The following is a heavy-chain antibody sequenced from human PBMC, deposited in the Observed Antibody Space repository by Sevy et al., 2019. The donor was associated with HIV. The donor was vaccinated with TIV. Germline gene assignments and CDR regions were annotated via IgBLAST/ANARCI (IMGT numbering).Heavy chain of an antibody. CDR2: FFHSDNF. Sequence: SETLSLTCSVSGDSLSSDYYWSWVRQPPGKGLEWIAYFFHSDNFYYNPSLKSRLTISVDTSKNQCSLKLTSVTAADSAXXXXARXXNVDSAPFDYWGQGTPVTVSS. CDR3: ARXXNVDSAPFDY. J-gene: IGHJ4*02. D-gene: IGHD5-18*01. CDR1: GDSLSSDYY. V-gene: IGHV4-30-4*01.